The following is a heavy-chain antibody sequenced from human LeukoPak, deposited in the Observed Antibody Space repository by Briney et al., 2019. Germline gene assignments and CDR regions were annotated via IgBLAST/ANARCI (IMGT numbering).Heavy chain of an antibody. J-gene: IGHJ4*02. CDR3: ARAENRAQSVESIAAFPPRGPVDY. CDR2: INHSGST. D-gene: IGHD6-13*01. Sequence: KTSETLSLTCAVYGGSFSGYYWSWIRQPPGKGLEWIGEINHSGSTNYNPSLKSRVTISVDTSKNQFSLKLSSVTAADTAVYYCARAENRAQSVESIAAFPPRGPVDYWGQGTPVTVSS. CDR1: GGSFSGYY. V-gene: IGHV4-34*01.